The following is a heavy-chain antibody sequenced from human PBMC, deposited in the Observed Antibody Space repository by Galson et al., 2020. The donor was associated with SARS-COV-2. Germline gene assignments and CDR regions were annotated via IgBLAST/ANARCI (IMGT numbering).Heavy chain of an antibody. D-gene: IGHD7-27*01. V-gene: IGHV3-66*01. Sequence: TGGSLRLSCAASGFTVSSNYMSWVRQAPGKGLEWVSAIYSGGSTYYADSVKGRFTISRDNSKNTLYLQMNSLRAEDTAVYYCARDLGPYAFDIWGQGTMVTVSS. CDR1: GFTVSSNY. CDR2: IYSGGST. J-gene: IGHJ3*02. CDR3: ARDLGPYAFDI.